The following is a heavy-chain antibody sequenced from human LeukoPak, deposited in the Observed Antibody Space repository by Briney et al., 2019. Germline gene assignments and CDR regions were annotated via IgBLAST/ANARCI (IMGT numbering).Heavy chain of an antibody. CDR1: GLSFSSYG. V-gene: IGHV3-30*02. J-gene: IGHJ4*02. CDR3: AKDGRQTIVATIGTFVY. CDR2: IRYDVSNK. D-gene: IGHD5-12*01. Sequence: GGSLTLSCAPSGLSFSSYGTHWVRQAPGKGLGWVAFIRYDVSNKYYADSVKGRFTISRDNSKNTLYLQMNSLRAEDTAVYYCAKDGRQTIVATIGTFVYWGQGTLVTVSS.